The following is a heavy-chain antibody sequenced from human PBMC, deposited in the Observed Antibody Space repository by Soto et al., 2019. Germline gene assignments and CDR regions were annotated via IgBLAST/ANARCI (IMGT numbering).Heavy chain of an antibody. D-gene: IGHD6-19*01. Sequence: PSETLSLTCTVSGDSISSGSYWGWIRQPPGEGPKWIASIYHGGTTFYNPSLKSRISISVDTSKNQFSLRLTSVTAADTATYYCARVHVMVVAGSTFDYRGRGTLVTVSS. J-gene: IGHJ4*03. V-gene: IGHV4-38-2*02. CDR2: IYHGGTT. CDR1: GDSISSGSY. CDR3: ARVHVMVVAGSTFDY.